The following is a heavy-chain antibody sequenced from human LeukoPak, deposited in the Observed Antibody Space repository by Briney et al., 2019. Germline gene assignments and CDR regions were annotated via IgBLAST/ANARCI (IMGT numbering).Heavy chain of an antibody. CDR3: AKDVSGSYYNSVVDY. CDR2: ISYDGSNK. J-gene: IGHJ4*02. CDR1: GFTFSSYG. V-gene: IGHV3-30*18. D-gene: IGHD3-10*01. Sequence: GRSLRLSCAASGFTFSSYGMHWVRQAPGKGLEWVAVISYDGSNKYYADSVKCRFTISRDNSKNTLYLQMNSLRAEDTAVYYCAKDVSGSYYNSVVDYWGQGTLVTVSS.